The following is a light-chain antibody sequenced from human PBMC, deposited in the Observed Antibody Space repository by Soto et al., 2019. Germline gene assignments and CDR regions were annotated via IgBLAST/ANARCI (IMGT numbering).Light chain of an antibody. CDR1: QSVSSSY. J-gene: IGKJ3*01. Sequence: EIVLTQSPATLSLSPGERATLSCGASQSVSSSYLAWYQQKPGLAPRLLIYDASSRATGIPDRFSDSGSGTDFALTISRLEPEVFAVYYCQQYGSSSFTFGPGTKVDIK. CDR3: QQYGSSSFT. V-gene: IGKV3D-20*01. CDR2: DAS.